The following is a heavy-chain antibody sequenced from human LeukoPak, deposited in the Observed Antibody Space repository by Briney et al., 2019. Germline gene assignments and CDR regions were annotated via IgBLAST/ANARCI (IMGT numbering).Heavy chain of an antibody. J-gene: IGHJ3*02. V-gene: IGHV1-58*02. Sequence: SVKVSCKASGFTFTSSAMQWVRQARGQRLEWIGWIVVGSGNTNYAQKFQERVTITRDMSTSTAYMELSSLRSEDTAVYYCAADPLCGGDCYFEAFDIWGQGRMVTVSS. CDR1: GFTFTSSA. CDR2: IVVGSGNT. D-gene: IGHD2-21*02. CDR3: AADPLCGGDCYFEAFDI.